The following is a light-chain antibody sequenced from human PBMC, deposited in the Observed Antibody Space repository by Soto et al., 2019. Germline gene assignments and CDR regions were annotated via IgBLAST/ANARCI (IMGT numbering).Light chain of an antibody. CDR3: QSYDSSLRV. Sequence: QSVLTQPPSVSGAPGQRVTTSCTGSSSNSGAGYDVHWYQQLPGTALKLLIYGNSNRPSGVPDRFSGSKSGTSASLAITGLQAEDEADYYCQSYDSSLRVFGTGTKLTVL. V-gene: IGLV1-40*01. CDR1: SSNSGAGYD. J-gene: IGLJ1*01. CDR2: GNS.